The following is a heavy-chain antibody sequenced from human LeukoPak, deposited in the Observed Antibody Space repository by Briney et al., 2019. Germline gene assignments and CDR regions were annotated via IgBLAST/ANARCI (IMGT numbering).Heavy chain of an antibody. CDR1: GGSISSYY. D-gene: IGHD3-22*01. CDR2: IYTSGST. Sequence: SETLSLTCTVSGGSISSYYWSWIRQPAGKGLEWIGRIYTSGSTNYNPSLKSRVTMSVDTSKNQFSLKLSSVTAADTAVYYCARDLMIVVAYDAFVIWGQGTMVTVSS. V-gene: IGHV4-4*07. J-gene: IGHJ3*02. CDR3: ARDLMIVVAYDAFVI.